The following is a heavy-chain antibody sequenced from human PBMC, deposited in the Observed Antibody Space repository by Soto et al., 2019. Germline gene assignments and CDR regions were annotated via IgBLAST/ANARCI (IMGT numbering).Heavy chain of an antibody. Sequence: SETLSLTCTVSGGSISSYYWSWIRQPPEKGLEWIGYIYYSGSTNYNPSLKSRVTISVDTSKNQFSLKLSSVTAADTAVYYCSRHGSGYYYGSGSYYNHYYMDVWGKGTTVTVSS. CDR3: SRHGSGYYYGSGSYYNHYYMDV. V-gene: IGHV4-59*08. CDR2: IYYSGST. D-gene: IGHD3-10*01. J-gene: IGHJ6*03. CDR1: GGSISSYY.